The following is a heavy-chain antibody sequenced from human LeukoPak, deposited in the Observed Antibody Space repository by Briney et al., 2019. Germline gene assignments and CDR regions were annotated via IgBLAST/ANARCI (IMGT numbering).Heavy chain of an antibody. V-gene: IGHV1-69*04. Sequence: GASVKVSCKASGGTFGSYAISWVRQAPGQGLEWMGRIIPILGIANYAQKFQGRVTITADKSTSTAYMELSSLRSEDTAVYYCARSPMTTVTTNYYYGMDVWGQGTTVTVSS. D-gene: IGHD4-17*01. CDR1: GGTFGSYA. J-gene: IGHJ6*02. CDR2: IIPILGIA. CDR3: ARSPMTTVTTNYYYGMDV.